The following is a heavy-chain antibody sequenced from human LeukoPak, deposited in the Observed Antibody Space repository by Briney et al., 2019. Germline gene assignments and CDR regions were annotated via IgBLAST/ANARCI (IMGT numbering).Heavy chain of an antibody. CDR2: INPSGGST. J-gene: IGHJ3*02. Sequence: ASVKVSCKASGYTFTSYYMHWVRQAPGQGLEWMGIINPSGGSTSYAQKFQGRVTMTRDTSTSTVYMGLSSLRSEDTAVYYCAREYQLLFSAFDIWGQGTMVTVSS. CDR3: AREYQLLFSAFDI. CDR1: GYTFTSYY. V-gene: IGHV1-46*01. D-gene: IGHD2-2*01.